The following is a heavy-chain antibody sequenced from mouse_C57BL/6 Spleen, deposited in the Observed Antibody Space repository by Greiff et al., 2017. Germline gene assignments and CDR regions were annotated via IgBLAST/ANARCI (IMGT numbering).Heavy chain of an antibody. Sequence: VQLQQPGAELVKPGASVKMSCKASGYTFTSYWITWVKQRPGQGLEWIGDIYPGRGSTNYNDKFQSKATLTVDTSSSTAYMQLSSLTSEDSAVYYCARGEYYGSRGGFAYWGQGTLVTVSA. J-gene: IGHJ3*01. CDR3: ARGEYYGSRGGFAY. CDR1: GYTFTSYW. V-gene: IGHV1-55*01. CDR2: IYPGRGST. D-gene: IGHD1-1*01.